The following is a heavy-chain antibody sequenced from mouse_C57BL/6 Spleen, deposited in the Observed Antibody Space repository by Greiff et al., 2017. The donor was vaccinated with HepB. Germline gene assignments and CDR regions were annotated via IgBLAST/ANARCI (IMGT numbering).Heavy chain of an antibody. CDR1: GFTFSDYY. CDR3: ARDEAGTFAY. D-gene: IGHD4-1*01. CDR2: INYDGSST. V-gene: IGHV5-16*01. J-gene: IGHJ3*01. Sequence: EVQLVESEGGLVQPGSSMKLSCTASGFTFSDYYMAWVRQVPEKGLEWVANINYDGSSTYYLDPLKSRFIITRDNAKNILYLQMSSLKSEDTATYYCARDEAGTFAYWGQGTLVTVSA.